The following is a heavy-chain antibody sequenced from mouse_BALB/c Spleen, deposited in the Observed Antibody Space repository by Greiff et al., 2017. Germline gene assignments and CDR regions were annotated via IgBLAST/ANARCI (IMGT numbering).Heavy chain of an antibody. CDR2: ISSGSSTI. V-gene: IGHV5-17*02. D-gene: IGHD2-3*01. J-gene: IGHJ2*01. CDR1: GFTFSSFG. CDR3: ARGGSFYDGIGY. Sequence: DVMLVESGGGLVQPGGSRKLSCAASGFTFSSFGMHWVRQAPEKGLEWVAYISSGSSTIYYADTVKGRFTISRDNPKNTLFLQMTSLRSEDTAMYYCARGGSFYDGIGYWGQGTTLTVSS.